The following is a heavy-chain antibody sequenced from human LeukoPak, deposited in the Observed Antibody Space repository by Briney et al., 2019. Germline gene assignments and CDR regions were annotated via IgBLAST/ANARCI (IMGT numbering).Heavy chain of an antibody. Sequence: ASVKVSCKASGYTFTCYYMHWVRQAPGQGLEWMGWINPNSGGTNYAQKFQGRVTMTRDTSISTAYMELSRLRSDDTAVYYCARGGISAITIFGVVHHLPESHWFDPWGQGTLVTVSS. V-gene: IGHV1-2*02. J-gene: IGHJ5*02. CDR3: ARGGISAITIFGVVHHLPESHWFDP. CDR1: GYTFTCYY. D-gene: IGHD3-3*01. CDR2: INPNSGGT.